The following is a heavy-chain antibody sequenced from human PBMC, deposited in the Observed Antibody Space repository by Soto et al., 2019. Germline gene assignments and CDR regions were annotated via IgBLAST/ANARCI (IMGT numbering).Heavy chain of an antibody. CDR2: ISGSGGST. CDR1: GFTFSSYD. V-gene: IGHV3-23*01. J-gene: IGHJ6*02. CDR3: AEKGQQLGMYGMDV. D-gene: IGHD6-13*01. Sequence: PGGSLRLSCAASGFTFSSYDMSWVRQAPGKGLEWVSAISGSGGSTYYADSVKGRFTISRDNSKNTLYLQMNSLRAEDTAVYYCAEKGQQLGMYGMDVWGQGTTVTVSS.